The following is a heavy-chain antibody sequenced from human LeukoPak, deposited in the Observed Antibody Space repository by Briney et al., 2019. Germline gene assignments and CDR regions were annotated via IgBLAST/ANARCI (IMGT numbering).Heavy chain of an antibody. D-gene: IGHD6-19*01. V-gene: IGHV3-30*18. CDR2: ISYDGSNK. Sequence: GRSLRLSCATSGLTFSSYGMHWVRQTPGKGLEWGAVISYDGSNKYYAESVKGRFTISRDNSKNTLYLQMNSLRAEDTAVYCCAKAAVAGFYYFDYWGQGTLVTVSS. J-gene: IGHJ4*02. CDR1: GLTFSSYG. CDR3: AKAAVAGFYYFDY.